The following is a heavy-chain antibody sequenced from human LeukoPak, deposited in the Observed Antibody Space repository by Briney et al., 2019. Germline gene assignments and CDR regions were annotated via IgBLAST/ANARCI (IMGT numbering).Heavy chain of an antibody. Sequence: PGRSLRLSCAPSVFTFTSYWMSWVRHAPEKGLEWVANIKQDGSEKYYVDSVKGRFTISRDNAKNSLYLQMNSLRAEDTAVYYCARARTRGYCSGGSWGGRLCYYFDYWGQGTLVTVSS. J-gene: IGHJ4*02. V-gene: IGHV3-7*01. D-gene: IGHD2-15*01. CDR3: ARARTRGYCSGGSWGGRLCYYFDY. CDR2: IKQDGSEK. CDR1: VFTFTSYW.